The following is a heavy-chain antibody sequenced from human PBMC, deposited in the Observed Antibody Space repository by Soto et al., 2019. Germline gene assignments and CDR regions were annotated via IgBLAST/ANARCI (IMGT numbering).Heavy chain of an antibody. D-gene: IGHD3-10*01. CDR2: ISSSSSYI. V-gene: IGHV3-21*01. J-gene: IGHJ4*02. CDR3: ARLPYGSEIDY. CDR1: GFTFSSNT. Sequence: EVQLVESGGGLGKPGGSLRLSCAASGFTFSSNTMNWVRQAPGKGLEWVSSISSSSSYIYYADSVKGRFTISRDNAKNSLYLQMNSLRAEDTAVYYCARLPYGSEIDYWGQGTLVTVSS.